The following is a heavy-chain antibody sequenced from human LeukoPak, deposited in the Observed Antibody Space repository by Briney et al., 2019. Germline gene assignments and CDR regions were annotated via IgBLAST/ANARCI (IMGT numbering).Heavy chain of an antibody. CDR3: ARSSIIFGDNGDHYGGWFDP. J-gene: IGHJ5*02. CDR1: GYTFTNYH. V-gene: IGHV1-8*01. D-gene: IGHD4-17*01. Sequence: PGASVKVSCKASGYTFTNYHIIWVRQAAGQGLEWMGWMNPKTGYTVYAQKFRGRVTMTRYTSINTAYMELSSLRSEDTAVYYCARSSIIFGDNGDHYGGWFDPWGQGTLVTVSS. CDR2: MNPKTGYT.